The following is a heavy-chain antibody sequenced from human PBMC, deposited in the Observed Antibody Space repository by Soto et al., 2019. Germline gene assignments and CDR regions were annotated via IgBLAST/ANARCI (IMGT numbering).Heavy chain of an antibody. Sequence: QLQLQESGPGLVKPSETLSLTCTVSGGSISGYYWSWIRQPPGKGLEWIAYIHYSGSSNSNPSLKRRVTISVDTSRNQFSLQLTSVTAADAAVYYCARHSNEYRKARDYCGQGTLVTVSS. CDR1: GGSISGYY. V-gene: IGHV4-59*08. J-gene: IGHJ4*02. CDR3: ARHSNEYRKARDY. D-gene: IGHD1-1*01. CDR2: IHYSGSS.